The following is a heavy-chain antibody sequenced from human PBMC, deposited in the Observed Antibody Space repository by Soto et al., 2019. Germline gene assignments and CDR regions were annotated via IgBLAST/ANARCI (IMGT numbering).Heavy chain of an antibody. V-gene: IGHV3-23*01. J-gene: IGHJ4*02. CDR1: GFTFSSYA. CDR2: ISGSGGST. D-gene: IGHD3-9*01. Sequence: PGGSLRLSCAASGFTFSSYAMSWVRQAPGKGLEWVSAISGSGGSTYYADSVKGRFAISRDNSKNTLYLQMNSLRAEDTAVYYCAKDAYDILTGYLYFDYWGQGTLVTVSS. CDR3: AKDAYDILTGYLYFDY.